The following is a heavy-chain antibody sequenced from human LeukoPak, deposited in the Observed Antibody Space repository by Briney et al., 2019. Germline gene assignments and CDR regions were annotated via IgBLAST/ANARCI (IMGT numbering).Heavy chain of an antibody. D-gene: IGHD5-18*01. CDR1: GYTFTGYY. CDR2: INPNSGGT. Sequence: GASVKVSCKASGYTFTGYYMHWVRQAPGQALEWMGWINPNSGGTNYAQKFQGRVTMTRDTSISTAYMELSRLRSDDTAVYYCARLDTATAGFNYWGQGTLVTVSS. CDR3: ARLDTATAGFNY. V-gene: IGHV1-2*02. J-gene: IGHJ4*02.